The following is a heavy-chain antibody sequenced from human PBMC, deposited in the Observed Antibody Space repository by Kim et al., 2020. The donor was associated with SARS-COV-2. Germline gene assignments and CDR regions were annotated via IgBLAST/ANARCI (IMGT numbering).Heavy chain of an antibody. Sequence: GGSLRLSCAASGFTFSSYSMNWVRQAPGKGLEWVSSISSSSSYIYYADSVKGRFTISRDNAKNSLYLQMNSLRAEDTAVYYCARDPGGIVVVPDWGQGTLVTVSS. D-gene: IGHD2-2*01. CDR2: ISSSSSYI. V-gene: IGHV3-21*01. CDR3: ARDPGGIVVVPD. J-gene: IGHJ4*02. CDR1: GFTFSSYS.